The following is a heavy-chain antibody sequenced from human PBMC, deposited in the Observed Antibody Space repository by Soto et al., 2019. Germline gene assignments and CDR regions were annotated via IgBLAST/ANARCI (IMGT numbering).Heavy chain of an antibody. CDR2: IYHTGRS. D-gene: IGHD3-16*01. V-gene: IGHV4-59*01. CDR1: GGSLSGFP. Sequence: LSLTCSVSGGSLSGFPWIWIRQPPGKGLEWVGYIYHTGRSNYNPSLKSRLTISLDMSRNQFSLQLTSVTAADTALYYCARVSNDYGGNGAFDYWGLGTLVTVSS. CDR3: ARVSNDYGGNGAFDY. J-gene: IGHJ4*02.